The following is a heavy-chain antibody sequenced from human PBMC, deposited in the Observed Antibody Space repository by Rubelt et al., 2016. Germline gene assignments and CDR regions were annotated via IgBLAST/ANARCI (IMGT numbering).Heavy chain of an antibody. J-gene: IGHJ4*02. V-gene: IGHV1-2*02. CDR2: INPNSGGT. Sequence: QVQLVQSGAEVKKPGSSVKVSCKASGGTFSSYAISWVRQAPGQGLEWMGWINPNSGGTNYAQKFQCRVTMTRDTSISTAYMELSRLRSDDTAVYYCARDLYKGPRWLVAYWGQGTLVTVSS. CDR1: GGTFSSYA. CDR3: ARDLYKGPRWLVAY. D-gene: IGHD6-19*01.